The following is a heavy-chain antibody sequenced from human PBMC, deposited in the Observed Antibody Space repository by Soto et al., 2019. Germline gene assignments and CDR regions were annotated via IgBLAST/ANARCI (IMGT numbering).Heavy chain of an antibody. J-gene: IGHJ5*02. CDR1: GGTFSSYA. Sequence: QVPLVQSGAEVKKPGSSVTVSCKASGGTFSSYAIHWVRQAPGQGLEWMGGRIRMYGPAKYAQRFQGRVTITANESTTTVYMELTSLTSQDTAVYYRARVTSTFRGGSDNGFDPWGHGTLVTVSS. V-gene: IGHV1-69*01. CDR3: ARVTSTFRGGSDNGFDP. D-gene: IGHD3-16*01. CDR2: RIRMYGPA.